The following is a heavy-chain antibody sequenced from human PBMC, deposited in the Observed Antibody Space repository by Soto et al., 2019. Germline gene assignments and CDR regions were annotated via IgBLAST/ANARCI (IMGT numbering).Heavy chain of an antibody. Sequence: SETLSLTCTVSGGSISSGGYYWSWIRQHPGKGLEWIGYIYYSGSTNYNTSLKSRVTMSVDTPKNQFSLKLSSVTAADTAVYYCARRGYGPGFPYYYGMDVWGQGTTVTVSS. CDR2: IYYSGST. V-gene: IGHV4-61*08. CDR1: GGSISSGGYY. CDR3: ARRGYGPGFPYYYGMDV. J-gene: IGHJ6*02. D-gene: IGHD3-10*01.